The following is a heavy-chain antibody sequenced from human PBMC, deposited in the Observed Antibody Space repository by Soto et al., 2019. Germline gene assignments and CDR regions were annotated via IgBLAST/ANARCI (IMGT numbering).Heavy chain of an antibody. Sequence: EVQLMESGGGLVQPGGSLSLSCAASGFSFGASWMAWVRQAPGKGLEWVADIKQDGSEKNYVDSVKGRVTISRDNAKNSLYLQVNSLRAEDTAVYYCARDPYDGAIDYWGLGTVVTVSS. D-gene: IGHD5-12*01. CDR1: GFSFGASW. CDR3: ARDPYDGAIDY. V-gene: IGHV3-7*01. J-gene: IGHJ4*02. CDR2: IKQDGSEK.